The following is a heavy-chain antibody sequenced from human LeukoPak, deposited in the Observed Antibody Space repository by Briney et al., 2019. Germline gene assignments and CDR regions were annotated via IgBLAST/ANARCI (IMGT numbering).Heavy chain of an antibody. CDR2: IYYSGST. D-gene: IGHD5-24*01. CDR3: ARARDGHINNWFDP. V-gene: IGHV4-59*01. J-gene: IGHJ5*02. Sequence: SETLSLTCTVSGGSINSYYWSWIRQPPGKGLEWIGYIYYSGSTNYNPSLKSRVTISIDTSKNQFSLKMSSVTAADTAVYYCARARDGHINNWFDPWGQGTLVTVSS. CDR1: GGSINSYY.